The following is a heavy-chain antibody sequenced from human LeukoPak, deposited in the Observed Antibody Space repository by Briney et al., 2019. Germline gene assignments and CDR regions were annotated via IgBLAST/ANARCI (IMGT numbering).Heavy chain of an antibody. CDR2: MNPNSGNT. CDR1: GYTFTSYD. Sequence: GASVKVSCKASGYTFTSYDINWVRQATGQGLEWMGWMNPNSGNTGYAQKLQGRVTITRNTSISTAYMELSSLRSEDTAVYYCARGPPQLGNDYWGQGTLVTVST. CDR3: ARGPPQLGNDY. V-gene: IGHV1-8*03. D-gene: IGHD2-2*01. J-gene: IGHJ4*02.